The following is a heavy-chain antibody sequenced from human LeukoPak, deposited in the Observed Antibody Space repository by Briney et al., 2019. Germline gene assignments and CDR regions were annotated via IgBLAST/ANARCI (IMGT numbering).Heavy chain of an antibody. CDR1: GYTFTSYY. V-gene: IGHV1-46*01. J-gene: IGHJ4*02. CDR3: ARAPSSGWKFDY. CDR2: INPSGGST. D-gene: IGHD6-19*01. Sequence: GASVKVSCKASGYTFTSYYMHWVRQAPGQGLEWMGIINPSGGSTSCAQKFQGRVTMTRDTSTSTVYMELSSLRSEDTAVYYCARAPSSGWKFDYWGQGTLVTVSS.